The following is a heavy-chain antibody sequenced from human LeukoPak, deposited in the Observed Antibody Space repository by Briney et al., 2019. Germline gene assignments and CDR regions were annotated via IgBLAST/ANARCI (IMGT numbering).Heavy chain of an antibody. V-gene: IGHV4-59*01. D-gene: IGHD3-10*01. CDR1: GDSISSYY. CDR3: ARDSAWFGEYNAFDI. J-gene: IGHJ3*02. CDR2: RHYSGST. Sequence: SETLSLTCTVSGDSISSYYWSWIRQPPGKGLEWIGYRHYSGSTNNNPSLKSRVTISVDTSKNQFSLKLSSVTAADTAVYYCARDSAWFGEYNAFDIWGQGTMVTVSS.